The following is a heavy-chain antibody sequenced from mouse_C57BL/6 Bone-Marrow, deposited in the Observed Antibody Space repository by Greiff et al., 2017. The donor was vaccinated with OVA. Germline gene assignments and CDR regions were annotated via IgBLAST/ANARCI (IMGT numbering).Heavy chain of an antibody. Sequence: QVQLQQPGAELVKPGASVKMSCKASGYTFTSYWITWVKQRPGQGLEWIGDIYPGSGSTYYNEKFKSKATLTVDTSPRTAYMQLNSRTAEDSAIYYCARPRYGSSYWYFDVWGTGTTVTVSS. J-gene: IGHJ1*03. V-gene: IGHV1-55*01. CDR1: GYTFTSYW. D-gene: IGHD1-1*01. CDR2: IYPGSGST. CDR3: ARPRYGSSYWYFDV.